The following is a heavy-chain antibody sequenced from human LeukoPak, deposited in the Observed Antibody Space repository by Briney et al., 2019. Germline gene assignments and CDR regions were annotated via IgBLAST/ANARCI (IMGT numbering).Heavy chain of an antibody. J-gene: IGHJ4*02. CDR2: VNVATGKT. CDR3: AVAKLGEFGGLDS. D-gene: IGHD4-17*01. Sequence: ASVKVSCKVSGDTFTFSNVRGVRQAPGQRLWWMAVVNVATGKTNNPSHLDDRLSVATDESTSTVYMELTGLKSDDTAVYYCAVAKLGEFGGLDSWGKGTPVTVSS. V-gene: IGHV1-46*04. CDR1: GDTFTFSN.